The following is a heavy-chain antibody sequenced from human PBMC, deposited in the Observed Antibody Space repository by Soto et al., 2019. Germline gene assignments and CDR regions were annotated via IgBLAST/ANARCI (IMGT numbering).Heavy chain of an antibody. J-gene: IGHJ4*02. V-gene: IGHV3-23*01. D-gene: IGHD6-13*01. CDR2: IWGSGGTT. Sequence: PGGSLRLSCAASGFTFSSYAMSWVRQAPGKGLEWVSGIWGSGGTTYYADSVKGRFTISRDNSKNTLYLQMNSLRAEDTAVYYCARDLIHYSKEYYFDYWGQGTLVTVSS. CDR1: GFTFSSYA. CDR3: ARDLIHYSKEYYFDY.